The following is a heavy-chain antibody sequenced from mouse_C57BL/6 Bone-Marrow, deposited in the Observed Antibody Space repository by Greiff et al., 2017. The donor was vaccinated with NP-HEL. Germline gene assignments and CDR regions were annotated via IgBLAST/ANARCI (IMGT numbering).Heavy chain of an antibody. Sequence: EVKVEESEGGLVQPGSSMKLSCTASGFTFSDYYMAWVRQVPEKGLEWVANINHDGSSTYYLDSLKSRFIISRDNAKNILYLQMSSLKSEDTATYYCASLDYYYGSSPWFAYWGQGTLVTVSA. CDR1: GFTFSDYY. D-gene: IGHD1-1*01. CDR2: INHDGSST. V-gene: IGHV5-16*01. CDR3: ASLDYYYGSSPWFAY. J-gene: IGHJ3*01.